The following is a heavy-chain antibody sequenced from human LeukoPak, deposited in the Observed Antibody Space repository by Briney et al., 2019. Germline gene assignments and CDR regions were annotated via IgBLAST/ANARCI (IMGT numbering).Heavy chain of an antibody. V-gene: IGHV3-43*02. CDR1: GFTFDDYA. Sequence: GGSLRLSCAASGFTFDDYAMHWVRHAPGKGVEWVSLISGDGASTYYADSVRGRFTTSRDNSKNSLYLQMDSLRTEDTAFYYCAKEIDTLGTNAFDIWGQGTMVTVSS. J-gene: IGHJ3*02. CDR3: AKEIDTLGTNAFDI. D-gene: IGHD2-15*01. CDR2: ISGDGAST.